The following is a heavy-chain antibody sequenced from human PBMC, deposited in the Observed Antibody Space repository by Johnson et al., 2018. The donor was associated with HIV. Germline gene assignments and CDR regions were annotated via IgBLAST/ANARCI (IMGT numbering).Heavy chain of an antibody. CDR2: INWNGGST. V-gene: IGHV3-20*04. J-gene: IGHJ3*02. D-gene: IGHD6-19*01. CDR3: GTGRAGQVWDVFDI. Sequence: VQLVESGGGVVRPGGSLRLSCAASGFTFDDYGMSWVRQAPGKGLEWVSGINWNGGSTGYADSVKGRLTISRDNAKNSLYLQMNSLRAEDTALYYCGTGRAGQVWDVFDIWGQGTMVTVSS. CDR1: GFTFDDYG.